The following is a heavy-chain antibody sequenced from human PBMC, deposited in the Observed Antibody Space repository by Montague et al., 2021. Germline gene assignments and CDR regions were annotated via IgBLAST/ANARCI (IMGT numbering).Heavy chain of an antibody. V-gene: IGHV3-7*01. CDR2: IKQDGSEK. D-gene: IGHD2-21*01. CDR1: GFTFSNYW. CDR3: AGDQGQGYCGGDCYVGLDY. Sequence: SLRLSCAASGFTFSNYWMSWARQAPGKGLEWVANIKQDGSEKHYVDSVKGRFTISSDNAKNSLYLQMNSLRAEDTAVYFCAGDQGQGYCGGDCYVGLDYWGQGALVTGSS. J-gene: IGHJ4*02.